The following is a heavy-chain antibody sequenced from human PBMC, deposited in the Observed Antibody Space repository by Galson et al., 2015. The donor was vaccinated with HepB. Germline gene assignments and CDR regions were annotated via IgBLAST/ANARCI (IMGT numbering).Heavy chain of an antibody. CDR2: IDPSDSYT. V-gene: IGHV5-10-1*01. CDR3: ARRYNWNYEGFDY. CDR1: GYSFTSYW. D-gene: IGHD1-7*01. Sequence: QSGAEVKKPGESLKISCKSSGYSFTSYWISWVRQMPGKGLEWMGRIDPSDSYTNYSPSFQGHVTISADKSISTAYLQWSSLKASDTAVYYCARRYNWNYEGFDYWGQGTLVTVSS. J-gene: IGHJ4*02.